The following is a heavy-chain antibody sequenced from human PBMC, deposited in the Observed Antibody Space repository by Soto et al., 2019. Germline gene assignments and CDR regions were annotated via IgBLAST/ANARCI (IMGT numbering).Heavy chain of an antibody. CDR1: GFTFSSYV. Sequence: PGGSLRLSCAASGFTFSSYVMSWVRQAPGKGLEWVSSISSSGASTCYADSVKGRFTISRDNSKNTLYLQMNSLRAEDTAVYYCAKDSSSSANYWGQGTLVTVSS. CDR3: AKDSSSSANY. V-gene: IGHV3-23*01. J-gene: IGHJ4*02. D-gene: IGHD6-6*01. CDR2: ISSSGAST.